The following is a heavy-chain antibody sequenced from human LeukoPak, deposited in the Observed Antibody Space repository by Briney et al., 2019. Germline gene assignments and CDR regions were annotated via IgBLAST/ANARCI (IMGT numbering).Heavy chain of an antibody. CDR2: IYYSGST. CDR1: GGSISSGDYY. D-gene: IGHD3-10*01. CDR3: ARDRGVPRPYYFDQ. Sequence: SQTLSLTCTVSGGSISSGDYYWSWIRQPPGKGLEWIGYIYYSGSTYYNPSLESRVIMSVDTSKNQFSLNLTSVTAADAAMYYCARDRGVPRPYYFDQWGQGTLVTVSS. V-gene: IGHV4-30-4*01. J-gene: IGHJ4*02.